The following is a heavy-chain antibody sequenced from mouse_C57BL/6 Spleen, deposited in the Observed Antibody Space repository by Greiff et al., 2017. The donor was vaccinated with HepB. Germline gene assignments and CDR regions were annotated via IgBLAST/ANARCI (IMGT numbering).Heavy chain of an antibody. Sequence: QVQLQQPGAELVKPGASVKLSCKASGYTFTSYWMHWVKQRPGQGLEWIGMIHPNSGSTNYNEKFKSKATLTVDKSSSTAYMQLSSLTSEDSAVYYWARSGDYEGFDDWGQGTTLTVSS. CDR1: GYTFTSYW. D-gene: IGHD2-4*01. J-gene: IGHJ2*01. CDR3: ARSGDYEGFDD. CDR2: IHPNSGST. V-gene: IGHV1-64*01.